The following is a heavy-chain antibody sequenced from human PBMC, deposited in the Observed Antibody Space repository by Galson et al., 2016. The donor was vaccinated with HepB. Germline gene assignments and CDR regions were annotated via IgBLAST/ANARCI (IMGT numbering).Heavy chain of an antibody. CDR2: IYYSGST. CDR1: GGSIRSYY. J-gene: IGHJ4*02. V-gene: IGHV4-59*08. Sequence: ETLSLTCTVSGGSIRSYYWTWIRQPPGKGLEWIGYIYYSGSTSYNPSLKSRVTISVDTSKNQFSLKLNSVTAADTAVYYCARGSAFGGVDNWGQGTLVTVSS. D-gene: IGHD3-16*01. CDR3: ARGSAFGGVDN.